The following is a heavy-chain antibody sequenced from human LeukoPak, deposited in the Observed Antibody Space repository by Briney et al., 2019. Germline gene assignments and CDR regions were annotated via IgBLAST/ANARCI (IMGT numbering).Heavy chain of an antibody. CDR3: ARTRGIYGDRSFNY. CDR2: IYYSGST. J-gene: IGHJ4*02. Sequence: SETLSLTCAVYGGSFSGYYWSWIRQPPGKGLEWIGSIYYSGSTYYNPSLKSRVTISVDTSKNQFSLKLSSVTAADTAVYYCARTRGIYGDRSFNYWGQGTLVTVSS. CDR1: GGSFSGYY. D-gene: IGHD4-17*01. V-gene: IGHV4-34*01.